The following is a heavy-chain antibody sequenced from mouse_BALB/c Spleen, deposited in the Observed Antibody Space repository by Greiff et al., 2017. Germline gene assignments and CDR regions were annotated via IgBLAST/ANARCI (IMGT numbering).Heavy chain of an antibody. CDR2: ISSGSSTI. V-gene: IGHV5-17*02. CDR3: ASDSYYAMDY. Sequence: EVKLMESGGGLVQPGGSRKLSCAASGFTFSSFGMHWVRQAPEKGLEWVAYISSGSSTIYYADTVKGRFTISRDNPKNTLFLQMTSLRSEDTAMYYCASDSYYAMDYWGQGTSVTVSS. J-gene: IGHJ4*01. D-gene: IGHD2-4*01. CDR1: GFTFSSFG.